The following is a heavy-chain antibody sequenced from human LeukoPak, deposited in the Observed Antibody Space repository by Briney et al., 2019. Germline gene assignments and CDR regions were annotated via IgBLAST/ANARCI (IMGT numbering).Heavy chain of an antibody. CDR2: IKPDGSEK. CDR3: ARDASALY. CDR1: GFSFSSYW. V-gene: IGHV3-7*04. Sequence: GGSLRLSCEGSGFSFSSYWMTWVRQLPGNGPEGLASIKPDGSEKYYLDSVKGRFTISRDNARYSLYLQMNSLRDDDTSVYFCARDASALYWGRGTLVTVSS. D-gene: IGHD6-19*01. J-gene: IGHJ4*02.